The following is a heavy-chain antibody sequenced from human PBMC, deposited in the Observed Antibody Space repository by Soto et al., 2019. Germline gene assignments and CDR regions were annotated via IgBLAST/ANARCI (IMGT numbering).Heavy chain of an antibody. V-gene: IGHV3-15*07. CDR1: GFTFSNAW. D-gene: IGHD3-22*01. CDR3: TTDPVTMIVVVTSSG. CDR2: IKSKTDGGTT. J-gene: IGHJ4*02. Sequence: GGSLRLSCAASGFTFSNAWMNWVRQAPGKGLEWVGRIKSKTDGGTTDYAAPVKGRFTISRDDSKNTLYLQMNSLKTGDTAVYYCTTDPVTMIVVVTSSGWGQGTLVTVSS.